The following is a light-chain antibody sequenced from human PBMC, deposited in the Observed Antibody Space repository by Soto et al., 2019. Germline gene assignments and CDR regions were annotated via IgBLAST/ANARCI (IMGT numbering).Light chain of an antibody. CDR2: DAS. Sequence: EIVLTQSPATLSLSPGERATLSCRASQSVGSYLAWLQQKPGQAPRLLIYDASNRATGIPARFSGSGSGTDFSLTISSLEPEDFAVYYCQKRRHSITFGQGTRLEIK. V-gene: IGKV3-11*01. CDR3: QKRRHSIT. CDR1: QSVGSY. J-gene: IGKJ5*01.